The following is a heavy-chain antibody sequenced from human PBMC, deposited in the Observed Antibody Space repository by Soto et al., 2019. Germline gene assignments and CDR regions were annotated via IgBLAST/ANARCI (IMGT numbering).Heavy chain of an antibody. CDR2: IYYSGTT. Sequence: QVQLQESGPGLVKPSQTLSLTCTVSGGSISSGGYYWYWIRQHPGKGLGGIGYIYYSGTTYYNPSLKSRVTISVDTSKNQFSLKLSSVTAADTAVYYCAASCVACGGFNYYGMDVWGQGTTVTVSS. CDR1: GGSISSGGYY. CDR3: AASCVACGGFNYYGMDV. D-gene: IGHD2-21*01. J-gene: IGHJ6*02. V-gene: IGHV4-31*03.